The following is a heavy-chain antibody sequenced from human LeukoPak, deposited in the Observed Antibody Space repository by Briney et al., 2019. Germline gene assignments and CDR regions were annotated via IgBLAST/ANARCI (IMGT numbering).Heavy chain of an antibody. CDR3: ARAQHRGWGFDY. D-gene: IGHD1-26*01. V-gene: IGHV3-30*09. Sequence: PGGSLRLSCATSGFTFSSYAMHWVRQAPGKGLEWVAVILYDGSNEYYADSVKGRFAISRDKAQNTLHLQMNRLRPEDTAVYFCARAQHRGWGFDYWGQGTLVTVSS. J-gene: IGHJ4*02. CDR1: GFTFSSYA. CDR2: ILYDGSNE.